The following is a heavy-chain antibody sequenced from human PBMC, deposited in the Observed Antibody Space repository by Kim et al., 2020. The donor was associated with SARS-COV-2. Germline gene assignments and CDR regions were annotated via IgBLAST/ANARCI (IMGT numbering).Heavy chain of an antibody. V-gene: IGHV3-64D*09. D-gene: IGHD3-3*02. CDR1: GFTFSSYV. CDR2: ISSNGLNT. J-gene: IGHJ4*02. CDR3: AKTSSNTWHYFDS. Sequence: GGSLRLSCSASGFTFSSYVLHWVRQAPGKGLEYVSAISSNGLNTYYADSVNGRFTISRDNSKNTLFLQMSSLRTEDTAVYYCAKTSSNTWHYFDSWGQGT.